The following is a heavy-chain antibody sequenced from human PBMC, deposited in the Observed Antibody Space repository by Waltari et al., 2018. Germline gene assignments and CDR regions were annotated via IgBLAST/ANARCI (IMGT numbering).Heavy chain of an antibody. D-gene: IGHD2-2*01. Sequence: EVQLMESGGGLVQPGGSLRLSCAASGFSFSPYWMTWVRQAPGKGLEWVANIKYDGSATYHVDSVSGRFTISRDNAKNSLYLQMNDVSAEDTAIYYCARGSTGYVRVWDCWGQGTVVTVSS. J-gene: IGHJ4*02. V-gene: IGHV3-7*03. CDR2: IKYDGSAT. CDR3: ARGSTGYVRVWDC. CDR1: GFSFSPYW.